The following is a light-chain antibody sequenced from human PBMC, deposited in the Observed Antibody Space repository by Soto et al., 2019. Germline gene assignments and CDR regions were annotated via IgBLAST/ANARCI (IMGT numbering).Light chain of an antibody. Sequence: DIQMTQSPSSLSASVGDRVTITCRASQSISSYLNWYQQKPGKAPKLLIYAASSLQSGVPLRFSGSGSGTDCTLTISSLQPEDFATYYCQQSYSTPFTFGPGTKVDIK. CDR2: AAS. CDR1: QSISSY. CDR3: QQSYSTPFT. J-gene: IGKJ3*01. V-gene: IGKV1-39*01.